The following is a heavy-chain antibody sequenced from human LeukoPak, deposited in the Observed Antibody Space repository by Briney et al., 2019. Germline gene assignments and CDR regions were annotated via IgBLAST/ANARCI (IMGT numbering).Heavy chain of an antibody. CDR3: AKGGTCEGTLCHDY. Sequence: GGSLTLSCSGSGLTLSNYAMSWVRQAPGKGLEWVSAISCSGGSTYYADSVKGRFTVSRDNSQNTVFLQMNRLRGEDTAVYYCAKGGTCEGTLCHDYWGQGTLVPVSS. CDR1: GLTLSNYA. D-gene: IGHD1-14*01. CDR2: ISCSGGST. J-gene: IGHJ4*02. V-gene: IGHV3-23*01.